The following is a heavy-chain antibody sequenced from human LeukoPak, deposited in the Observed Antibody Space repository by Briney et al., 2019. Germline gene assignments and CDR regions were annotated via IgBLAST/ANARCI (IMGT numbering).Heavy chain of an antibody. CDR3: AKESEGGTPHYFDY. CDR2: INRRGHT. CDR1: GFTFDRFT. D-gene: IGHD3-16*01. Sequence: PGGSLRLSCAASGFTFDRFTIHWVRQTPGKGLEWVSLINRRGHTFYADSVKGRFTISRDNSRNSVFLQMNSLRAEDTALYYCAKESEGGTPHYFDYWGQGTLVTVSS. V-gene: IGHV3-43*01. J-gene: IGHJ4*02.